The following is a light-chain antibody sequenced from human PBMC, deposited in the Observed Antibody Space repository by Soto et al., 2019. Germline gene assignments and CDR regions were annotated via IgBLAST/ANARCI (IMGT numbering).Light chain of an antibody. V-gene: IGLV2-14*01. CDR1: SSDVGGSNY. Sequence: QSVLTQPASVSGSPGQSITISCTGTSSDVGGSNYVSWYQQHPGKAPKLMIYEVKYRPSGLSNRFSGSKSGNTASLTISGLQPDDEADYYCSSYTSSNTWVFGGGTKLTVL. J-gene: IGLJ3*02. CDR3: SSYTSSNTWV. CDR2: EVK.